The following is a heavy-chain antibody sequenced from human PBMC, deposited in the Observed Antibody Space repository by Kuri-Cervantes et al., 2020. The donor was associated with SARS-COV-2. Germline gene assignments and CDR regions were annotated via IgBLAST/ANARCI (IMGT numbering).Heavy chain of an antibody. V-gene: IGHV1-46*01. D-gene: IGHD3-22*01. CDR2: INPSGGST. J-gene: IGHJ5*02. CDR1: RYTFTSYG. CDR3: ARGYYYDSSGPSWIDP. Sequence: SLKLSCKASRYTFTSYGISWVRQAPGQGLEWMGIINPSGGSTSYAQKFQGRVTMTRDTSTSTAYMELSSLRSEDTAVYYCARGYYYDSSGPSWIDPWGQGTLVTVSS.